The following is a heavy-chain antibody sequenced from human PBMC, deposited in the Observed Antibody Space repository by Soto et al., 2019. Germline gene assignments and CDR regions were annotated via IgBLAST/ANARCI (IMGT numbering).Heavy chain of an antibody. CDR2: IHHSGRT. V-gene: IGHV4-4*02. CDR1: GDSISSDKW. J-gene: IGHJ4*02. Sequence: PSETLSLTCAVSGDSISSDKWWSWVRQPPGKGLEWIGEIHHSGRTNYNPSLKSRVTILVEKSKNQVSLELSSMTAADTAVYYCARGGDWQFDSWGQGTLVTVPQ. D-gene: IGHD2-21*02. CDR3: ARGGDWQFDS.